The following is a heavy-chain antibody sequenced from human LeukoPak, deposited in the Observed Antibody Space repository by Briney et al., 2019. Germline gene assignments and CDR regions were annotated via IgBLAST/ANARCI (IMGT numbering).Heavy chain of an antibody. J-gene: IGHJ4*02. CDR2: LYTGGGT. Sequence: GGSLRLSCAASGFSVRTTYMSWVRQAPGKGLEWVSVLYTGGGTDHADSVKGRFTISRDNSKNTLSLQMNSLRAEDTAIYYCTRSGYRHPYHFDSWGQGTLVTVSS. V-gene: IGHV3-53*01. CDR3: TRSGYRHPYHFDS. D-gene: IGHD3-22*01. CDR1: GFSVRTTY.